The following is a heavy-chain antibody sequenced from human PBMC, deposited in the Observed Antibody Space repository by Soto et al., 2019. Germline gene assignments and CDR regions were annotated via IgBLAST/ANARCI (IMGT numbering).Heavy chain of an antibody. J-gene: IGHJ4*02. CDR2: IYYSGST. Sequence: QLQLQESGPGLVKPSETLSLTCTVSGGSISSSSYYWGWIRQPPGKGLEWIGSIYYSGSTYYNPSLKSRGTQSVEQSQNPVPPEGGLVTGGGTGWEFCGSTGGRGFWSGLWGQGTLVTVSS. V-gene: IGHV4-39*01. CDR3: GSTGGRGFWSGL. D-gene: IGHD3-3*01. CDR1: GGSISSSSYY.